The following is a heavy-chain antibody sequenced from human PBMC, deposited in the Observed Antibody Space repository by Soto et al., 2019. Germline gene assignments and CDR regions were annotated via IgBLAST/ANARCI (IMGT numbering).Heavy chain of an antibody. V-gene: IGHV3-23*01. J-gene: IGHJ4*02. CDR2: ISGSDGST. CDR3: ARRSSSWYFDY. D-gene: IGHD6-13*01. Sequence: TGGSLRLSCAASGFTFSSYAMNWVRQAPGKGLEWVSVISGSDGSTHYADSVKGRFTISRDNSKNTLNLQMNSLRAEDTAVYYCARRSSSWYFDYWGQGTLVTVSS. CDR1: GFTFSSYA.